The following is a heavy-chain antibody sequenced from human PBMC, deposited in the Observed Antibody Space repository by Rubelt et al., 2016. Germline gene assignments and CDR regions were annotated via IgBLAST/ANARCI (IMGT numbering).Heavy chain of an antibody. CDR2: ISTSSSYM. CDR1: GFTLSAHS. V-gene: IGHV3-21*01. Sequence: CVASGFTLSAHSMNWVRQAPGRGLEWVSSISTSSSYMFYADSVKGRFTISRDNAKNSLYLQMNDLRAEDTAVYYCARRHSDYHSYYFDYWGQGTQVSVSS. CDR3: ARRHSDYHSYYFDY. D-gene: IGHD5-12*01. J-gene: IGHJ4*02.